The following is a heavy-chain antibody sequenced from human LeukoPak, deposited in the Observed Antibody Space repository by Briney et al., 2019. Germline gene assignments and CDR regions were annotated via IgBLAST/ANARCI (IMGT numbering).Heavy chain of an antibody. D-gene: IGHD3-22*01. CDR2: IRSETYTYAT. V-gene: IGHV3-73*01. Sequence: GGSLKLSCAASGFTFSGSDIHWVRQASGKGLEWVGRIRSETYTYATAYGASVKGRFTVSRDDSKNTAYLQMNSLKTEDTAVYYCTRAYYDTSGDYHYGDSWGQGTLVTVSS. CDR3: TRAYYDTSGDYHYGDS. CDR1: GFTFSGSD. J-gene: IGHJ4*02.